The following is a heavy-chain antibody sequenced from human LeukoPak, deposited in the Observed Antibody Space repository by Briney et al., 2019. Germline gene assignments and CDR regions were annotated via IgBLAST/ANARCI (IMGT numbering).Heavy chain of an antibody. J-gene: IGHJ6*03. CDR1: GGSICSYY. V-gene: IGHV4-4*09. Sequence: SETLSLTCTVSGGSICSYYWSWIRQPPGKGLEWIGYIYASGSTNYNPSLKSRVTISVDTSKNQFSLKVSSVTAADTAVYYCARGRHSGTYSYYYMDVWGRGTTVTVSS. D-gene: IGHD6-13*01. CDR2: IYASGST. CDR3: ARGRHSGTYSYYYMDV.